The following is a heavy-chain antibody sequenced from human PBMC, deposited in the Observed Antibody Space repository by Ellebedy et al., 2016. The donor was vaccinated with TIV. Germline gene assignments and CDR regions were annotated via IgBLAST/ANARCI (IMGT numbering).Heavy chain of an antibody. V-gene: IGHV3-23*01. CDR2: ISGSGGST. CDR3: ATEVYDSSGSAYFDD. J-gene: IGHJ4*02. D-gene: IGHD3-22*01. CDR1: GFTFSSYA. Sequence: GESLKISXAASGFTFSSYAMSWVRQAPGKGLEWVSAISGSGGSTYYADSVKGRFTISRDNSKNTLYLQMNSLRAEDTAVYYCATEVYDSSGSAYFDDWGQGTLVTVSS.